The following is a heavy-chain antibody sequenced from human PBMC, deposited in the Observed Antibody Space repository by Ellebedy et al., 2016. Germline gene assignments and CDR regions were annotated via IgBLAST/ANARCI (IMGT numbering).Heavy chain of an antibody. CDR2: ISGSGGST. CDR1: GFTFSSYA. V-gene: IGHV3-23*01. Sequence: GGSLRLXXAASGFTFSSYAMSWVRQAPGKGLEWVSAISGSGGSTYYADSVKGRFTISRDNSKNTLYLQMNSLRAEDTAVYYCAKGKDSSGWYFDYWGQGTLVTVSS. J-gene: IGHJ4*02. D-gene: IGHD6-19*01. CDR3: AKGKDSSGWYFDY.